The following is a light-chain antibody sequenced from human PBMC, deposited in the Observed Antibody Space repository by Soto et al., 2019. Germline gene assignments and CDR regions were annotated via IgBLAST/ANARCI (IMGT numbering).Light chain of an antibody. J-gene: IGLJ3*02. CDR3: QTWGSGIQV. Sequence: QLVLTQSPSASASLGASVKLTCTLSSGHSSYAIAWHQQQPEKGPRYLMKLNSDGSHNKGDGVPDRFSGSISGAERYLTISSLQSEDEADYYCQTWGSGIQVFGGGTKLTVL. CDR1: SGHSSYA. CDR2: LNSDGSH. V-gene: IGLV4-69*01.